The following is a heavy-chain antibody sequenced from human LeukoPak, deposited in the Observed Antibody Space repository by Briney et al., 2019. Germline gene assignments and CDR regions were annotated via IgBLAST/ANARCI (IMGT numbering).Heavy chain of an antibody. CDR2: IYYSGST. V-gene: IGHV4-59*11. J-gene: IGHJ4*02. Sequence: PSETLSLTCTVSGGSISSHYWSWIRQPPGKGLEWIGYIYYSGSTNYNPSLKSRVAISVDTSKNQFSLKLSSVTAADTAVYYCARGFPEGVRGVIFDYWGQGTLVTVSS. CDR3: ARGFPEGVRGVIFDY. D-gene: IGHD3-10*01. CDR1: GGSISSHY.